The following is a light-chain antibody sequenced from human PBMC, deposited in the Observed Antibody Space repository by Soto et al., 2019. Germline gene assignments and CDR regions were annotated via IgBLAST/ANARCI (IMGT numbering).Light chain of an antibody. CDR2: EVG. Sequence: QSALTQPASVSGSPGQSITISCTGTGSDISAYNYVSWYQQHPGKAPNLMIYEVGDRPSGLSNRFSGSKSGNTASLTISRLQPEDEADYYCSSYTSNNFYVFGTGTKVTVL. J-gene: IGLJ1*01. CDR1: GSDISAYNY. CDR3: SSYTSNNFYV. V-gene: IGLV2-14*01.